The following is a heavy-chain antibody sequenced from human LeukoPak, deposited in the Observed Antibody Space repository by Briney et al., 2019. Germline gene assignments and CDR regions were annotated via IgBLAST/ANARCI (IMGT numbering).Heavy chain of an antibody. V-gene: IGHV3-33*01. J-gene: IGHJ4*02. CDR1: GFTFDAYG. Sequence: GRSLRLSCVASGFTFDAYGMHWVRQAPGKGLEWVAVIYYDGSYEYYADSVKGRFAISRDGSKNTLYLQLNSLRAEDTAVYFCAREGNFYSSSWYAAGDYWGQGTLVTVSS. D-gene: IGHD6-13*01. CDR3: AREGNFYSSSWYAAGDY. CDR2: IYYDGSYE.